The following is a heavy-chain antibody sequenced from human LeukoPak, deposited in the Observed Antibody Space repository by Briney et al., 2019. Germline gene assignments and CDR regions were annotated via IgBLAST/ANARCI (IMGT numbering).Heavy chain of an antibody. CDR1: GGTFSSYA. CDR3: ARRLVRGYYYYMDV. J-gene: IGHJ6*03. Sequence: ASVKVSCKASGGTFSSYAISWVRQAPGQGLEWMGGIIPIFGTANYAQKFQGRVTITADKSTGTAYMELSSLRSEDTAVYYCARRLVRGYYYYMDVWGKGTTVTVSS. CDR2: IIPIFGTA. V-gene: IGHV1-69*06.